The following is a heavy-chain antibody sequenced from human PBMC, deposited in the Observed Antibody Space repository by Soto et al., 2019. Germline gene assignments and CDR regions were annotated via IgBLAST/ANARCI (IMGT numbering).Heavy chain of an antibody. CDR2: IQYSGYS. CDR1: GGSITNYY. CDR3: ARHGFGSLHGLVDV. Sequence: QVQLQESGPGLVKPSETLSLTCTVSGGSITNYYCSWFRQPPGKGLEWIGYIQYSGYSAYNLSLKRRVTMSLDTSKTQFSLMLESRTATDTAVYYGARHGFGSLHGLVDVWGQGTTVIVSS. J-gene: IGHJ6*02. V-gene: IGHV4-59*08. D-gene: IGHD3-10*01.